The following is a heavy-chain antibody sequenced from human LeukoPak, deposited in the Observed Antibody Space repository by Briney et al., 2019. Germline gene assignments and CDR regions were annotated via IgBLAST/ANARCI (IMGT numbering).Heavy chain of an antibody. D-gene: IGHD6-13*01. J-gene: IGHJ6*02. CDR3: ARDSFSSSWLTNYYYYGMDV. CDR2: ISSSSSYI. V-gene: IGHV3-21*01. Sequence: GGSLRLSCAASGFTFSSYCMNWVRQAPGKGLEWVSSISSSSSYIYYADSVEGRFTISRDNAKNSLYLQMNSLRAEDTAVYYCARDSFSSSWLTNYYYYGMDVWGQGTTVTVSS. CDR1: GFTFSSYC.